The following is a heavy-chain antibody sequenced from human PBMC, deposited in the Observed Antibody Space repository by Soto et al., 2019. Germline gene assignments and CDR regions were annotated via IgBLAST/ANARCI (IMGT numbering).Heavy chain of an antibody. CDR2: IRRKANSYTT. V-gene: IGHV3-72*01. J-gene: IGHJ6*02. CDR1: GLIFSDYH. Sequence: EVQLVESGGGLVQPGGSLRLSCAASGLIFSDYHMDWVRQAPGKGLEWVGSIRRKANSYTTEYAASVKGRFTISRDDSKNSLYLQMNSLKTEDTAVYYCAMVGGWSGGSNYMDVWGQGTTVTVSS. CDR3: AMVGGWSGGSNYMDV. D-gene: IGHD6-19*01.